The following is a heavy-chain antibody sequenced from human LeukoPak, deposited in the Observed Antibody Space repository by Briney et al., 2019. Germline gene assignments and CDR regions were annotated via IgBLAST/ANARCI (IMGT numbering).Heavy chain of an antibody. V-gene: IGHV1-2*02. CDR3: ARSSLVHRGFDY. CDR2: INPNSGGI. Sequence: ASVKVSCKASGYTFTGYYMHWVRQAPGQGLEWMGWINPNSGGINYAQKFQGRVTMTRDTSISTAYMELSRLRSDDTAVYYCARSSLVHRGFDYWGQGTLVTVSS. J-gene: IGHJ4*02. D-gene: IGHD6-6*01. CDR1: GYTFTGYY.